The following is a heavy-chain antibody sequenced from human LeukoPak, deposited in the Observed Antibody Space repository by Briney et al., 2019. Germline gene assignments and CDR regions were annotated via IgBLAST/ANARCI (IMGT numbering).Heavy chain of an antibody. CDR3: ARAGYCSSTSCYGDWFDP. V-gene: IGHV1-8*01. J-gene: IGHJ5*02. D-gene: IGHD2-2*03. Sequence: ASVTVSCKASGYTFTSYDINWVRQATGQGLEWMGWMNPNSGNTGYAQKFQGRVTMTRNTSISTAYMELSSLRSEDTAVYYCARAGYCSSTSCYGDWFDPWGQGTLVTVSS. CDR1: GYTFTSYD. CDR2: MNPNSGNT.